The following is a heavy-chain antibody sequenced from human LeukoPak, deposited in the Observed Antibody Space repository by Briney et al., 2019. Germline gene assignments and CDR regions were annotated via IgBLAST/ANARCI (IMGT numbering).Heavy chain of an antibody. CDR1: GFTFSSYA. D-gene: IGHD5-24*01. J-gene: IGHJ4*02. CDR3: AREGRWLQELYYFDY. CDR2: ISGSGGST. V-gene: IGHV3-23*01. Sequence: PGGSLRLSCAASGFTFSSYAMSWVRQAPGKGLEWVSAISGSGGSTYYADSVKGRFTISRDNSKNTLYLQMNSLRAEDTAVYYCAREGRWLQELYYFDYWGQGTLVTVSS.